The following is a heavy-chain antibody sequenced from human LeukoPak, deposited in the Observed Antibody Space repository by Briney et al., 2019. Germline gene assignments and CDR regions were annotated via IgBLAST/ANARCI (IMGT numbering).Heavy chain of an antibody. CDR2: IYSGGST. J-gene: IGHJ3*02. CDR1: GFTATRNY. D-gene: IGHD6-19*01. Sequence: PRGSLRVSCASPGFTATRNYTNWVRQAPGKGLEWVSVIYSGGSTYYANSAPGRSTITRAKSKNTVYLQMNSLTAEVTTGFCSARPIGGSIAVTDDGFHTWGQGTMVVVSS. V-gene: IGHV3-53*01. CDR3: ARPIGGSIAVTDDGFHT.